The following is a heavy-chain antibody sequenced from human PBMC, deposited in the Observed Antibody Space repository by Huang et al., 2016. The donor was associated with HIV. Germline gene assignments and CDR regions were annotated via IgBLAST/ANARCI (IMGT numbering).Heavy chain of an antibody. CDR1: GGAFSGYY. V-gene: IGHV4-34*01. CDR2: INHSGST. Sequence: QVQLQQWGAGLLKPSETLSLTCAVYGGAFSGYYWSWIRQPPGKGLEWIGEINHSGSTNYNPPLKRRVTISVDTSKNQFSLKLSSVTAADTAGYYCATSLQNIYGYNWFDPWGQGTLVTVSS. D-gene: IGHD5-18*01. CDR3: ATSLQNIYGYNWFDP. J-gene: IGHJ5*02.